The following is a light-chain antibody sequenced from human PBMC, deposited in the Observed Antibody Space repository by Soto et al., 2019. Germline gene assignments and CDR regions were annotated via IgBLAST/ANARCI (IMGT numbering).Light chain of an antibody. CDR1: HTISNF. CDR2: AAS. Sequence: SPSPLTTYVRDRVTITCRASHTISNFLSWYQQKPGKAPKLLIYAASALQSDVPSRFSAGGSGTDFTLNITSLLPEDFAAYYCQQSFSTPCTFGQGTKVDIK. V-gene: IGKV1-39*01. J-gene: IGKJ1*01. CDR3: QQSFSTPCT.